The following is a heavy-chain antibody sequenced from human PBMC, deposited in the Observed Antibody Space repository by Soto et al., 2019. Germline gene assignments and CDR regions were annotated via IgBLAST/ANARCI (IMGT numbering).Heavy chain of an antibody. D-gene: IGHD3-10*01. Sequence: SGPTLVNPTQTLTLTCTFSGFSLSTSGMCVSWIRQPPGKALEWLALIDWDDDKYYSTSLKTRLTISKDTSKNQVVLTMTNMDPVDTATYYCARTLWFGAPRGGFDPWGQGTLVTVSS. J-gene: IGHJ5*02. CDR2: IDWDDDK. V-gene: IGHV2-70*01. CDR1: GFSLSTSGMC. CDR3: ARTLWFGAPRGGFDP.